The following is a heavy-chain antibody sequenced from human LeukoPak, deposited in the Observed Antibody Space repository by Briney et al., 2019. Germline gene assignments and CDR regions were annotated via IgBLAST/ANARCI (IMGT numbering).Heavy chain of an antibody. J-gene: IGHJ4*02. D-gene: IGHD3-22*01. CDR1: GFTFSSYG. Sequence: GGTLRLSCAASGFTFSSYGMSWVRQAPGKGLEWVSAISGSGGSTYYADSVKGRFTISRDNSKNTLYLQMNSLRAEDTAVYYCAKASHMVIVVVIDYWGQGTLVTVSS. V-gene: IGHV3-23*01. CDR2: ISGSGGST. CDR3: AKASHMVIVVVIDY.